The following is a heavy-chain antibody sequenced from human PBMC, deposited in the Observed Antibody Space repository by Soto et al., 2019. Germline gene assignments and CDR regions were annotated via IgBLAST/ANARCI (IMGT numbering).Heavy chain of an antibody. Sequence: AALKVASTPDASTFTVDIRDRVLRAPGQGLALMGWINAHSGSTNYAKKFQGWVTMTRDPSTRTAYMELSRLRSDDTAVYYRARDQFSTFARGSGRYAAFDLWGQGTLVTVSS. D-gene: IGHD6-25*01. CDR3: ARDQFSTFARGSGRYAAFDL. CDR1: ASTFTVDI. CDR2: INAHSGST. J-gene: IGHJ4*01. V-gene: IGHV1-2*04.